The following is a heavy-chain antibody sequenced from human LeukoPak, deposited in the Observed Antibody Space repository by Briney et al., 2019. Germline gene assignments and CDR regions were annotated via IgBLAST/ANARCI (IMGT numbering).Heavy chain of an antibody. CDR2: IYSGGST. J-gene: IGHJ5*02. V-gene: IGHV3-66*01. D-gene: IGHD3-10*02. CDR3: ARDVVRRVIIT. Sequence: GGSLRLSCAASGFTVSSNYMSWVRQAPGKGLEWVSVIYSGGSTYYADSVKGRFTISRDNSKNTLYLQMNSLRAEDTAVYYCARDVVRRVIITWGQGTLVTVSS. CDR1: GFTVSSNY.